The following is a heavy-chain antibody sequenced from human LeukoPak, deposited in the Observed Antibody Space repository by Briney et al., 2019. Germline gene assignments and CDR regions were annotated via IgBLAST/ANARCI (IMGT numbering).Heavy chain of an antibody. CDR2: IKQDGSEK. V-gene: IGHV3-7*01. J-gene: IGHJ4*02. CDR1: GFTFSSYW. Sequence: GGSLRLSCAASGFTFSSYWMSWVRQAPGKGLEWVANIKQDGSEKYYVDSVKGRFTISRDNAKNSLYLQMNSLRAEDTAVYYCARVHSGSYAPYYFDYWGQGTLVTVSS. CDR3: ARVHSGSYAPYYFDY. D-gene: IGHD1-26*01.